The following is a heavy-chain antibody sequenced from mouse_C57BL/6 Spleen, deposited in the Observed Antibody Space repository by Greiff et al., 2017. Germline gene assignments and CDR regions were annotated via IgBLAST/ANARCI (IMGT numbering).Heavy chain of an antibody. J-gene: IGHJ1*03. CDR2: IYPRSGNT. CDR3: ARYYGRDWYFDV. D-gene: IGHD1-1*01. CDR1: GYTFTSYG. Sequence: VQLQQSGAELARPGASVKLSCKASGYTFTSYGISWVKQRPGQGLEWIGEIYPRSGNTYYNEKFKGKATLTADKSSSTAYMELRSLTSEDSAVYFCARYYGRDWYFDVWGTGTTVTVSS. V-gene: IGHV1-81*01.